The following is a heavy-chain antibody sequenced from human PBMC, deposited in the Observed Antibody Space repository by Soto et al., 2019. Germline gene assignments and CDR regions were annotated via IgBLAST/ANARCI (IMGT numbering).Heavy chain of an antibody. Sequence: LSLTCTVSGGSISSYYWSWIRQPPGKGLEWIGYIYYSGSTNYNPSLKSRVTISVDTSKNQFSLKLSSVTAADTAVYYCARGGSYYVGWFDPWGQGTLVTVSS. D-gene: IGHD1-26*01. J-gene: IGHJ5*02. CDR3: ARGGSYYVGWFDP. CDR1: GGSISSYY. V-gene: IGHV4-59*01. CDR2: IYYSGST.